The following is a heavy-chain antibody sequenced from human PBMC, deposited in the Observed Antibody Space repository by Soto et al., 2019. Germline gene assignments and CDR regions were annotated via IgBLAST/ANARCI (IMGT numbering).Heavy chain of an antibody. J-gene: IGHJ4*02. CDR2: IYYSGST. CDR1: GGSISSGGYY. D-gene: IGHD6-6*01. Sequence: SSETLSLTCTVSGGSISSGGYYWSWIRQHPGKGLEWIGYIYYSGSTYYNPSLKSRVTISVDTSKNQFSLKLSSVTAADTAVYYCARGKMAARPDYWGQGTLVTVSS. V-gene: IGHV4-31*03. CDR3: ARGKMAARPDY.